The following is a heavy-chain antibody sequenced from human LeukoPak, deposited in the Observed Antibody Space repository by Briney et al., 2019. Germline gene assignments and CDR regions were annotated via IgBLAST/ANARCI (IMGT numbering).Heavy chain of an antibody. CDR2: ISYDGSNK. D-gene: IGHD4-17*01. J-gene: IGHJ4*02. Sequence: GRSLRLSCAASGFTFGSYAMHWVRQAPGKGLEWVAVISYDGSNKYYADSVKGRFTISRDNSKNTLYLQMNSLRAEDTAVYYCARTDYGDYDGGYYFDYWGQGTLVTVSS. CDR1: GFTFGSYA. V-gene: IGHV3-30*04. CDR3: ARTDYGDYDGGYYFDY.